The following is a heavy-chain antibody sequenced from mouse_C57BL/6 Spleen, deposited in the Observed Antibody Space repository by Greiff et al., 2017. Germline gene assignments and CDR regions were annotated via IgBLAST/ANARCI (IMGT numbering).Heavy chain of an antibody. CDR1: GYTFTSYW. Sequence: VQLKQPGTELVKPGASVKLSCKASGYTFTSYWMHWVKQRPGQGLEWIGNINPSNGGTNYNEKFKSKATLTVDKSSSTAYMQLSSLTSEDSAVYYCARDIQLGRVYYAMDYWGQGTSGTVSS. CDR2: INPSNGGT. V-gene: IGHV1-53*01. D-gene: IGHD4-1*02. CDR3: ARDIQLGRVYYAMDY. J-gene: IGHJ4*01.